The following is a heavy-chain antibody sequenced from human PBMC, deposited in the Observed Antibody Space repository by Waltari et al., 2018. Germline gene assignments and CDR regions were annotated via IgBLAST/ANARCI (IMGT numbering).Heavy chain of an antibody. CDR3: ARGDTSNWFASYFDF. D-gene: IGHD3-10*01. V-gene: IGHV4-59*01. CDR1: AASISSYY. CDR2: IYFSGST. J-gene: IGHJ4*02. Sequence: QVRLQESGSGLVTPSETLSLTCTGSAASISSYYWSWIRQPPGKGLEWIAYIYFSGSTSYNPSLKSRVTISGDTSKKQFSLRLSSVTAADTAVYYCARGDTSNWFASYFDFWGQGILVSVSS.